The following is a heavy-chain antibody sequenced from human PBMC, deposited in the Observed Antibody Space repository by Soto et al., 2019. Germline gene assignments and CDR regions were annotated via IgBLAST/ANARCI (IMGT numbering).Heavy chain of an antibody. V-gene: IGHV5-51*01. D-gene: IGHD3-3*01. Sequence: GESLKISCKGSGYSFTSYWIGWVRQMPGKGLEWMGIIYPGDSDTRYSPSFQGQVTISADKSISTAYLQWSSLKASDTAMYYCARHGYYDFWSGYYDYYYYYGMDVWGQGTTVTVSS. J-gene: IGHJ6*02. CDR2: IYPGDSDT. CDR1: GYSFTSYW. CDR3: ARHGYYDFWSGYYDYYYYYGMDV.